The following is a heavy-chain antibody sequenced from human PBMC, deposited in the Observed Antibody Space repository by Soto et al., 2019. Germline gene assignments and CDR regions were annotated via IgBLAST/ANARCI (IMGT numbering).Heavy chain of an antibody. CDR3: ARWLHQGKRFTMVRGVPYYYYGMDV. Sequence: QVQLVQSGAEVKKPGSSVKVSCKASGGTFSSYAISWVRQAPGQGLEWMGGIIPIFGTANYAQKFQGRVTITADESTSTAYMELSSLRSEDTAVYYCARWLHQGKRFTMVRGVPYYYYGMDVWGQGTTVTVSS. CDR1: GGTFSSYA. D-gene: IGHD3-10*01. J-gene: IGHJ6*02. CDR2: IIPIFGTA. V-gene: IGHV1-69*01.